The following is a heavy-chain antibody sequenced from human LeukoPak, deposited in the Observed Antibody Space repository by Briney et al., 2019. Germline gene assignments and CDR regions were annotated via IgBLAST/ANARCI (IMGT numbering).Heavy chain of an antibody. V-gene: IGHV3-23*01. CDR3: AKEGRDVVVVAAAYYFDY. CDR2: ISGSGGST. CDR1: GFTFSSCA. Sequence: PGGSLRLSCAASGFTFSSCAMSWVRQAPGKGLEWVSAISGSGGSTYYADSVKGRFTISRDNSKNTLYLQMNSLRAEDTAVYYCAKEGRDVVVVAAAYYFDYWGQGTLVTVSS. D-gene: IGHD2-15*01. J-gene: IGHJ4*02.